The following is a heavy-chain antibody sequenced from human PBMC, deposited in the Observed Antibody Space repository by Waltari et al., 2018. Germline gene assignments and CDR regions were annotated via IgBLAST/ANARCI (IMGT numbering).Heavy chain of an antibody. Sequence: EVQLVESGGGLVQPGGSLRLSCAASGFTFSSYWMSWVRQAPGKGLEWVSSISSSSSYIYYADSVKGRFTISRDNAKNSLYLQMNSLRAEDTAVYYCARDGEDSLSSWYGMDVWGQGTTVTVSS. CDR3: ARDGEDSLSSWYGMDV. J-gene: IGHJ6*02. CDR2: ISSSSSYI. CDR1: GFTFSSYW. V-gene: IGHV3-21*01. D-gene: IGHD6-13*01.